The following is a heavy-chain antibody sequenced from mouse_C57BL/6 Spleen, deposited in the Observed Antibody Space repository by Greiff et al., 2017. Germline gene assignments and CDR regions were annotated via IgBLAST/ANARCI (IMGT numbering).Heavy chain of an antibody. CDR2: IHPNSGST. CDR3: AGPMEASY. Sequence: VQLQQPGAELVKPGASVQLSCKASGYTFNSYWMHWVKQRPGQGLEWIGMIHPNSGSTNYNEKFKSKATRTVDKSSSPAYMQLSSLTAEDSAVYYCAGPMEASYRGQGTRVTVSA. CDR1: GYTFNSYW. J-gene: IGHJ3*01. D-gene: IGHD1-1*02. V-gene: IGHV1-64*01.